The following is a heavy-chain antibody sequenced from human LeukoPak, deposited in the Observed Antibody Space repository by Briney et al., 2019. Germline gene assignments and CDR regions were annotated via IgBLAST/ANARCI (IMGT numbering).Heavy chain of an antibody. Sequence: PGRSLRLSCTASGFTFSSYAMHWVRQAPGKGLEWVAVISYDGSNKYYADSVKGRFTISRDNSKNTLYLQMNSLRAEDTAVYYCAKPQFGDYWGQGTLVTVSS. V-gene: IGHV3-30-3*02. CDR2: ISYDGSNK. J-gene: IGHJ4*02. CDR1: GFTFSSYA. CDR3: AKPQFGDY. D-gene: IGHD3-16*01.